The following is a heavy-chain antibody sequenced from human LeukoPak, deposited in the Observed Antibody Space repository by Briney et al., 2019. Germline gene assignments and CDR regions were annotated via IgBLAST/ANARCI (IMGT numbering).Heavy chain of an antibody. CDR2: LSGSGGTT. J-gene: IGHJ5*02. Sequence: GGSLRLSCAASGFAFGSYAMRWVRQAPGKGLEWVSGLSGSGGTTYYADSVKGRFTISRDNSNSTLYLQMNSLRADDTAIYYCAKDRNGGAAWFDPWGQGTLVTASS. CDR3: AKDRNGGAAWFDP. D-gene: IGHD3-16*01. V-gene: IGHV3-23*01. CDR1: GFAFGSYA.